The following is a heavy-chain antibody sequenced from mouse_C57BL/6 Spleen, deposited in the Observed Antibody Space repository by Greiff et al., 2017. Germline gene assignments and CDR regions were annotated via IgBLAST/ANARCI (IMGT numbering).Heavy chain of an antibody. CDR3: AKRNTDYYYAMDY. J-gene: IGHJ4*01. CDR1: GYTFTSYW. V-gene: IGHV1-64*01. CDR2: IHPDSGST. D-gene: IGHD2-1*01. Sequence: QVQLQQPGAELVKPGASVKLSCTASGYTFTSYWMHWVQQRPGQGLEWIGMIHPDSGSTNYNEKFKSKATLTVDKSSSTAYMQLSSLTSEDSADCDSAKRNTDYYYAMDYRGQGTSVTVSS.